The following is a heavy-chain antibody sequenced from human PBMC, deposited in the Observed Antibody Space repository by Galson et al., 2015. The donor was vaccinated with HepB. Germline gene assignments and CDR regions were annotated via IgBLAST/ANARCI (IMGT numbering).Heavy chain of an antibody. CDR3: ARGPAARPNFYYYYYMDV. D-gene: IGHD6-13*01. V-gene: IGHV1-69*13. CDR2: IIPVFGTA. J-gene: IGHJ6*03. Sequence: SVKVSCKASGGTFSSYVISWVRQAPGQGLEWMGGIIPVFGTANYAQKFQGRVTITADESTSTAYMELSSLRSEDTAVYYCARGPAARPNFYYYYYMDVWGKGTTVTVPS. CDR1: GGTFSSYV.